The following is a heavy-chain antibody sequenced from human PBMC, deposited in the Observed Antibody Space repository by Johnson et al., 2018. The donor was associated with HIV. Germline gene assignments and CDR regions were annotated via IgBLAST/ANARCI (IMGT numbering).Heavy chain of an antibody. CDR2: IRNKANSYTT. CDR1: GFTFTDHY. Sequence: VQLVESGGGLVLPGGSLRLSCAVSGFTFTDHYMDWVRQAPGKGLEWVGRIRNKANSYTTEYAASVKGRFTILRDDSKNSRYLQMNRLKTEETAVYYCARGGEKGAFDIWGQGTMVTVSS. D-gene: IGHD7-27*01. J-gene: IGHJ3*02. V-gene: IGHV3-72*01. CDR3: ARGGEKGAFDI.